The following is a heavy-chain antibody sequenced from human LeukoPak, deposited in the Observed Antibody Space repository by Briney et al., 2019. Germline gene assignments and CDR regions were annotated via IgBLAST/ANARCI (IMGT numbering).Heavy chain of an antibody. Sequence: SETLSLTCTVSGGSISSYYWSWIRQPAGKGLEWIGRIYTSGSTNYNPSLKSRVTMSVDTSKNQFSLKLSSVTAADTAVYYCARDGIPYDSYYYYGMDVWGQGTTVTVSS. D-gene: IGHD1-1*01. V-gene: IGHV4-4*07. CDR1: GGSISSYY. J-gene: IGHJ6*02. CDR2: IYTSGST. CDR3: ARDGIPYDSYYYYGMDV.